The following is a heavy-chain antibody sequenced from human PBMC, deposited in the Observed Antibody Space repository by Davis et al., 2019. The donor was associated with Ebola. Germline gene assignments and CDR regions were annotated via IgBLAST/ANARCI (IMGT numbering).Heavy chain of an antibody. J-gene: IGHJ4*02. CDR1: GNPFGGYY. D-gene: IGHD6-25*01. V-gene: IGHV1-2*02. Sequence: ASVKVSCKTSGNPFGGYYLHWVRQAPGQGLEWLGWINSDNGDTNYAQKFHGRVTMTRDTSISTASIELSSLTSDDTAIYYCATGGGILNYWGQGTLVTVSS. CDR3: ATGGGILNY. CDR2: INSDNGDT.